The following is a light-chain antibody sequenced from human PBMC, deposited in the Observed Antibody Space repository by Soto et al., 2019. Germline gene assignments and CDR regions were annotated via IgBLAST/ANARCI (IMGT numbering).Light chain of an antibody. CDR1: SSNIGAGFD. J-gene: IGLJ2*01. CDR3: QSFDTSLGRSV. V-gene: IGLV1-40*01. Sequence: QSVLTQPPSVSGAPGQRVTIPCTGTSSNIGAGFDVHWYQHLPGTAPKLLIYGNNHRPSGVPDRFSGSKSGTSASLAITGFQAEDEADYSCQSFDTSLGRSVFGGGTKLTVL. CDR2: GNN.